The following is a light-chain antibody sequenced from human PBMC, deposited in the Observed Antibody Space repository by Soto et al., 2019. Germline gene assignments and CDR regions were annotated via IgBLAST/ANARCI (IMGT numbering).Light chain of an antibody. CDR2: KAS. J-gene: IGKJ1*01. CDR1: QTISSW. Sequence: DIHMTESPSTLSGSVGDRVTITCRASQTISSWLAWYQQKPGKAPKLLMYKASSLESGVPSRFSGSGSGTEFTLTISSLQPDDFATYYCQQYNSYSWTFGQGTKVDIK. V-gene: IGKV1-5*03. CDR3: QQYNSYSWT.